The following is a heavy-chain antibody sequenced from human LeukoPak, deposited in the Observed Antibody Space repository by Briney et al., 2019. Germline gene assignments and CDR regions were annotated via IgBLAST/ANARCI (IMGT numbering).Heavy chain of an antibody. Sequence: ASVKVSCKASGYTFTGYYMHRVRQAPGQGLEWAGWISPDSGGTNYAQKFQGRVTMTRDTSISTAYMELSRLRSDDTAVYYCARLASLYDSSGYYWGDYWGQGTLVTVSS. CDR2: ISPDSGGT. CDR1: GYTFTGYY. D-gene: IGHD3-22*01. CDR3: ARLASLYDSSGYYWGDY. V-gene: IGHV1-2*02. J-gene: IGHJ4*02.